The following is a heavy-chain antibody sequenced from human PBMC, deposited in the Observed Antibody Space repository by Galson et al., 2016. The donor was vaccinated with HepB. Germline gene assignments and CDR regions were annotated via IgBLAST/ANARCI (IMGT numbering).Heavy chain of an antibody. CDR2: ISWNSGSI. CDR1: GFTLAHYA. D-gene: IGHD3-22*01. CDR3: AKDSGAYYYDSSGYRRNAFDI. J-gene: IGHJ3*02. V-gene: IGHV3-9*01. Sequence: SLRLSCAASGFTLAHYAMHWVRQAPGKGLEWVSGISWNSGSIGYADSVKGRFTISRDNAKNSLYLQMNSLRAGDSALYYCAKDSGAYYYDSSGYRRNAFDIWGQGTTVTVSS.